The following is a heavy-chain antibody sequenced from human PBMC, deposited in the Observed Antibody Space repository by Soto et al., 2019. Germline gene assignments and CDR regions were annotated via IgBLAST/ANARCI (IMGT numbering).Heavy chain of an antibody. V-gene: IGHV4-30-4*01. Sequence: KTSETLSLTCTVSGGSISSGDYYWSWIRQSPGKGLEWIGYIYYSGSTYYNPSLKSRVTISVDTSKNQFSLKLSSVTAADTAVYYCARNDSPYYYDSSGAPGAFDIWGQGTMVTVSS. CDR3: ARNDSPYYYDSSGAPGAFDI. CDR2: IYYSGST. J-gene: IGHJ3*02. CDR1: GGSISSGDYY. D-gene: IGHD3-22*01.